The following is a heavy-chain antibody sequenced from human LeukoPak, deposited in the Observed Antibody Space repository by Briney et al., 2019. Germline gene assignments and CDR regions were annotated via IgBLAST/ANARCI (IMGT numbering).Heavy chain of an antibody. CDR1: GGSISGYY. CDR2: IHSNGYT. J-gene: IGHJ4*02. Sequence: PSETLSLTCTVSGGSISGYYWSWIRQPPGQGLEWIAYIHSNGYTNYNPSLKSRVTISVDTSKNQFSLKLSSVTAADTAVYYCARASYPSSSWYGPFDYWGQGTLVTVSS. V-gene: IGHV4-4*09. D-gene: IGHD6-13*01. CDR3: ARASYPSSSWYGPFDY.